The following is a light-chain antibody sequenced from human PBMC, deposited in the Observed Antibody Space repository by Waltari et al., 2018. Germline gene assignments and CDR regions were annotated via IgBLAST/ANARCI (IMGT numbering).Light chain of an antibody. J-gene: IGKJ2*01. CDR1: QTVRTS. CDR3: QQRSGWPPMYT. CDR2: DAS. V-gene: IGKV3-11*01. Sequence: DIVLTQSPATLSLSPGERATLSCRASQTVRTSLAWYQQSPGQSPRLIIYDASNRATGGPVRFSGSGSGTDFTLTISSLEPEDFAVYYCQQRSGWPPMYTFGQGTKVEIK.